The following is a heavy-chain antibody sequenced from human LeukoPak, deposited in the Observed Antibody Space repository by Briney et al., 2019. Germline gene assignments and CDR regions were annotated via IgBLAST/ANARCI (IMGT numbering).Heavy chain of an antibody. V-gene: IGHV4-59*01. Sequence: PSETLSHTCTVSGGSISLYYWSWIRQPPGKGLEWIGYIYYSGSTNYNPSLKSRVTISVDTSKNQFSLKLSSVTAADTAVYYCARETTSGSYYTFDYWGQGTLVTVSS. D-gene: IGHD1-26*01. CDR2: IYYSGST. J-gene: IGHJ4*02. CDR1: GGSISLYY. CDR3: ARETTSGSYYTFDY.